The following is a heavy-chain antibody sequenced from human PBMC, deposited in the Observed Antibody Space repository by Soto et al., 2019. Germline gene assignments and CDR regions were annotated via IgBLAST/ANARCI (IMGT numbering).Heavy chain of an antibody. CDR1: GGTFSSYA. CDR3: AITYYDFWSGSGSYYGMDV. V-gene: IGHV1-69*13. D-gene: IGHD3-3*01. Sequence: SSVKVSCKASGGTFSSYAISWVRQAPGQGLEWMGGIIPIFGTANYAQKFQGRVTITADESTSTAYMELSSLRSEDTAVYYCAITYYDFWSGSGSYYGMDVWGQGTTVTVSS. J-gene: IGHJ6*02. CDR2: IIPIFGTA.